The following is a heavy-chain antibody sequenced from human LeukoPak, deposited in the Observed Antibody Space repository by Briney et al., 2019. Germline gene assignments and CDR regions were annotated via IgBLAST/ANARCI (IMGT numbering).Heavy chain of an antibody. CDR3: ARRVGATEDFDY. J-gene: IGHJ4*02. Sequence: PGGSLRLSCAASGFTFSSYAMSWVRQAPGKGLEWIGSIYYSGSTYYNPSLKSRVTISVDTSKNQFSLKLSSVTAADTAVYYCARRVGATEDFDYWGQGTLVTVPS. D-gene: IGHD1-26*01. CDR1: GFTFSSYA. V-gene: IGHV4-39*01. CDR2: IYYSGST.